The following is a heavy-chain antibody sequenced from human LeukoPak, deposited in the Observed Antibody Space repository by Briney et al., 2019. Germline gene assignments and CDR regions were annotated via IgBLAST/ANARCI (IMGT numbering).Heavy chain of an antibody. CDR3: AREDRVGGSLDS. J-gene: IGHJ4*02. D-gene: IGHD1-26*01. Sequence: GGSLRLSCVTSGFSFSTHWVAWVRQAPGKGLEWVGSIRQDGIEKHSGDSTKGRFTISRDNARNSLYLQMNSLRVEDTAVYYCAREDRVGGSLDSWGQGTLVTVSS. CDR1: GFSFSTHW. CDR2: IRQDGIEK. V-gene: IGHV3-7*01.